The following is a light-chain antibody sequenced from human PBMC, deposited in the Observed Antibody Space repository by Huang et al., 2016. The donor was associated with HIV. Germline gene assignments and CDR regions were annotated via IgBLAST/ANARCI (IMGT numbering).Light chain of an antibody. Sequence: DIQLTQSPSTLSASVGDTVTITCRASQSIGSWLAWYQQKPGRAPKLLIYKASNLESGVPPRFSGSGSGTEFTLTISSMQPDDFATYYCQQYNRYSTFGQGTKLEIK. J-gene: IGKJ2*01. V-gene: IGKV1-5*03. CDR2: KAS. CDR3: QQYNRYST. CDR1: QSIGSW.